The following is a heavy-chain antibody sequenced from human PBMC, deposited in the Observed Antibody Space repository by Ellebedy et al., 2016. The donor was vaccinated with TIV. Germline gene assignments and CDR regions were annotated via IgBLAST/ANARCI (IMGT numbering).Heavy chain of an antibody. D-gene: IGHD1-7*01. J-gene: IGHJ4*02. CDR2: IKQDGSEK. CDR3: AKLARQLDY. V-gene: IGHV3-7*02. Sequence: GESLKISXAASGFNITSYWMTWVRQAPGKGLEWVANIKQDGSEKYYVESVKGRFTISRDNAKNSLYLQMNSLRAEDTAVYYCAKLARQLDYWGQGTLVTVSS. CDR1: GFNITSYW.